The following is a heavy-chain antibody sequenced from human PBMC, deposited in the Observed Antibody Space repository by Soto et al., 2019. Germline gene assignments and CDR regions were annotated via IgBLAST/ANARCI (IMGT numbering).Heavy chain of an antibody. CDR1: GGTFSSYA. CDR2: IIPIFGTA. Sequence: QVQLVQSGAEVKKPGSSVKVSCKASGGTFSSYAISWVRQAPGQGLEWMGGIIPIFGTANYAQKFQGRVTITADESTSTAYMELSSLRSEDTAVYYCARGYDFWSGYSDYYYYYGMDVWGQGTTVTVSS. CDR3: ARGYDFWSGYSDYYYYYGMDV. V-gene: IGHV1-69*01. D-gene: IGHD3-3*01. J-gene: IGHJ6*02.